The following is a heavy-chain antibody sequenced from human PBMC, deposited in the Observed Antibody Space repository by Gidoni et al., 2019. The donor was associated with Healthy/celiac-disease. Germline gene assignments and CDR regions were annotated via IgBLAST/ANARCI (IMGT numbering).Heavy chain of an antibody. V-gene: IGHV1-3*01. CDR1: GYTFTSYD. Sequence: QVQLVQPGAEVKKPGASVKVSCQASGYTFTSYDMHWVRQAPGQRLEWMGWINAGNGNTKYSQTFQGIVTITRDTSASTAYLELSSLRSEDTAVYYCARGKVVVVPAAILGYYGMDVWGQGTTVTVSS. CDR2: INAGNGNT. J-gene: IGHJ6*02. CDR3: ARGKVVVVPAAILGYYGMDV. D-gene: IGHD2-2*02.